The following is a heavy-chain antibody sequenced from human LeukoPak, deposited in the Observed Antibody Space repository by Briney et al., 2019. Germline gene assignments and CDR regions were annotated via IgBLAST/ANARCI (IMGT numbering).Heavy chain of an antibody. J-gene: IGHJ4*02. CDR1: GFSVSSVYY. Sequence: SETLSLTCTVSGFSVSSVYYWGWIRQPPGKGLEWIGSIYRSGSTYYNPSLKSRVTISVDTSKNQFSLKLTSVTAADTAVYYCARDNLGFGDLSKYYFDYWGQGTLVTVSS. CDR2: IYRSGST. D-gene: IGHD3-10*01. V-gene: IGHV4-38-2*02. CDR3: ARDNLGFGDLSKYYFDY.